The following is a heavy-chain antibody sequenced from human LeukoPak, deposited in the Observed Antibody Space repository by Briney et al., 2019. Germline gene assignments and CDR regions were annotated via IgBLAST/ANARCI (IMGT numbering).Heavy chain of an antibody. D-gene: IGHD3-10*01. CDR2: IYYSGST. J-gene: IGHJ4*02. Sequence: SETLSLTCTVSGGSISSSSYYWGWIRQPPGKGLEWIGSIYYSGSTYYNPSLKSRVTISVDTSKSQFSLKLSSVTAADTALYYCARGLWFGDENPPYFDYWGQGTLVTVSS. V-gene: IGHV4-39*07. CDR3: ARGLWFGDENPPYFDY. CDR1: GGSISSSSYY.